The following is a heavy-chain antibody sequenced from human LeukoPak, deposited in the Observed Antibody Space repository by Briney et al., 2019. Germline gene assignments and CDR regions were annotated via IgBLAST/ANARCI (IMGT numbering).Heavy chain of an antibody. J-gene: IGHJ6*02. CDR1: GFTFSNHA. D-gene: IGHD5-24*01. Sequence: PRGSLRLSCVASGFTFSNHAMHWVRQAPGKGLEWVAIIASDGTKAYYADSVKGRFSISRDNSKNTVDLQMNTLRTEDTAIYYCAKDRSQEAIYKGALDVWGQGTTVTVSS. V-gene: IGHV3-30-3*01. CDR3: AKDRSQEAIYKGALDV. CDR2: IASDGTKA.